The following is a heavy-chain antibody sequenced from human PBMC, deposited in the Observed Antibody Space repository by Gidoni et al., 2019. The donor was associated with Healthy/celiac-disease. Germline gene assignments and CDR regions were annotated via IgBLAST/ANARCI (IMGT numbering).Heavy chain of an antibody. J-gene: IGHJ6*02. CDR1: GFTFSSSS. CDR2: ISSSSSTI. CDR3: ARATYYYDQGPGGGMDV. V-gene: IGHV3-48*01. D-gene: IGHD3-22*01. Sequence: EVQLVDSGGGLVQPGGSLRLSCSASGFTFSSSSMNWVRQAPGKGLECVSYISSSSSTIYYADSVKGRFTISRDNAKNSLYLQMNSLRAEDTAVYYCARATYYYDQGPGGGMDVWGQGTTVTVSS.